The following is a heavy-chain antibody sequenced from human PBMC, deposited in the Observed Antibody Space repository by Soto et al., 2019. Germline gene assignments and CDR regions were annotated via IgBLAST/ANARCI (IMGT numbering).Heavy chain of an antibody. CDR2: ISGSGGST. D-gene: IGHD3-16*01. V-gene: IGHV3-23*01. CDR1: GFTFSSYA. CDR3: VKDKALGGHYYFYMDV. J-gene: IGHJ6*03. Sequence: PGGSLRLSCAASGFTFSSYAMSWVRQAPGKGLEWVSAISGSGGSTYYADSVKGRFTISRDNYKNTLYLQMNSLRAEDTAGYYCVKDKALGGHYYFYMDVWGKGPTVTVSS.